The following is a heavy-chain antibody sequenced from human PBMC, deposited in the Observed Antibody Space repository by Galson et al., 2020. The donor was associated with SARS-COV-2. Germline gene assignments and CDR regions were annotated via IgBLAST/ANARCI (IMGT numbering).Heavy chain of an antibody. CDR1: GGPISSGSYY. CDR2: IYTGVNT. Sequence: SETLSLTCTVSGGPISSGSYYWSWIRQPAGKGLEWIGRIYTGVNTNYNPSLKSRVTISVDTSKNQFSLKLSSVTAADTAVYYCARESRWDLYVDHWGQGTLVTVSS. D-gene: IGHD1-26*01. V-gene: IGHV4-61*02. J-gene: IGHJ4*02. CDR3: ARESRWDLYVDH.